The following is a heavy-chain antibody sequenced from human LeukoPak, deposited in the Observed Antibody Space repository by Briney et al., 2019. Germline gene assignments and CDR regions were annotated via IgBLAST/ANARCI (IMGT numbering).Heavy chain of an antibody. Sequence: PGGSLRLSCAASGLTFTTYWMTWVRQAPGRGLEWVANIKEDGSAKYYVDSVKGRFTTSRDNAKNSLYLQMNSLRADDTALYYCIKDIRPGGSDYWGQGTLVTVSS. D-gene: IGHD3-16*01. CDR3: IKDIRPGGSDY. CDR1: GLTFTTYW. J-gene: IGHJ4*02. CDR2: IKEDGSAK. V-gene: IGHV3-7*03.